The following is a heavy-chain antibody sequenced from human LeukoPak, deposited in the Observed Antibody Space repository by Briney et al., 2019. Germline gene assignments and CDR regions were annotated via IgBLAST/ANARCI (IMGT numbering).Heavy chain of an antibody. J-gene: IGHJ4*02. D-gene: IGHD6-25*01. CDR2: ISYDGSNR. CDR3: AKDARVAAAGYFDL. CDR1: GFTFRSYS. Sequence: GGSLRLSCAASGFTFRSYSMNWVRQAPGKGLEWVAFISYDGSNRYYADAVKGRFTISRDNSKNTLYLQMNSLRAEDTAIYHCAKDARVAAAGYFDLWGQGTLVTVSS. V-gene: IGHV3-30*18.